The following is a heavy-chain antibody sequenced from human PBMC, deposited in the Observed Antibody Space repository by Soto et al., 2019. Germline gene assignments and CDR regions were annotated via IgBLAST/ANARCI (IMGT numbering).Heavy chain of an antibody. CDR2: INHSGST. V-gene: IGHV4-34*01. D-gene: IGHD2-15*01. CDR1: GASFSGYY. CDR3: ARGEVLVVVVAAITEYFQH. Sequence: SETLSLTCAVYGASFSGYYWTWIRQPPGKGLEWIGEINHSGSTNYNPSLKSRVTISVDTSKNQFSLKLSSVTAADTAVYYCARGEVLVVVVAAITEYFQHWGQGTLVTVSS. J-gene: IGHJ1*01.